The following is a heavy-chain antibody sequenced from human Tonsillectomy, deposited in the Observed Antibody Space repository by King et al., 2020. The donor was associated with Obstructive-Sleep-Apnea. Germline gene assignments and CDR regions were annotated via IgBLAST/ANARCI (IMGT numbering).Heavy chain of an antibody. CDR1: GFTFSSYA. J-gene: IGHJ4*02. CDR3: ARHLDYGDYVEKVFEY. V-gene: IGHV3-30*04. Sequence: VQLVESGGGVVQPGRSLRLSCAASGFTFSSYAMHWVRQAPGKGLEWVAAIAYDGSNKYHTDSVKGRFTISRDDSKNTLYLQMNSLRADDTAVYYCARHLDYGDYVEKVFEYWGQGTLVTVSS. CDR2: IAYDGSNK. D-gene: IGHD4-17*01.